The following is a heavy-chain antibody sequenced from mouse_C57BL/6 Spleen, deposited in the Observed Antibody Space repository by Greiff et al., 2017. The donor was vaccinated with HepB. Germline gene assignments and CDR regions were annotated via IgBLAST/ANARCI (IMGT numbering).Heavy chain of an antibody. V-gene: IGHV1-9*01. CDR2: ILPGSGST. CDR1: GYTFTGYW. D-gene: IGHD1-1*01. J-gene: IGHJ1*03. CDR3: ARYPYYYGSSPYWYFDV. Sequence: VQLQQSGAELTKPGASVKLSCKATGYTFTGYWIEWVKQRPGHGLEWIGEILPGSGSTNYNEKFKGKATFTADTSSNTAYMQLSSLTTEDSAIYNCARYPYYYGSSPYWYFDVWGTGTTVTVSS.